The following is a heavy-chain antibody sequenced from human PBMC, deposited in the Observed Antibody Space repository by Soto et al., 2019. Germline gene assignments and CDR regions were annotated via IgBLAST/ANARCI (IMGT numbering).Heavy chain of an antibody. D-gene: IGHD6-13*01. Sequence: SETLSLTCTVSGGSISSSSFHWGWIRQPPGKGLEWIGSIYYSGSAYYSPSLKSRVTRSVDTSKNQVSLKLSSVTAADTAVYYCARRERAAGTDWWFDPWGEGTLVTVSS. CDR3: ARRERAAGTDWWFDP. CDR1: GGSISSSSFH. V-gene: IGHV4-39*01. J-gene: IGHJ5*02. CDR2: IYYSGSA.